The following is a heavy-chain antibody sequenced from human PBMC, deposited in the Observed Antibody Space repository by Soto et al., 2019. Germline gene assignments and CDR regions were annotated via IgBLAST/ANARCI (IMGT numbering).Heavy chain of an antibody. CDR2: ISASGIST. CDR1: GFTFSTSA. Sequence: EVQLLESGGGLVQPGGSLKLSCAASGFTFSTSALSWVRQAPGMGLEWVSAISASGISTFYTDSVKGRFTISRDNPKNPLYVKLTSRRAEDTAVYYSPKDRYSESHYWGPGTLVTVSS. CDR3: PKDRYSESHY. V-gene: IGHV3-23*01. J-gene: IGHJ4*02. D-gene: IGHD6-13*01.